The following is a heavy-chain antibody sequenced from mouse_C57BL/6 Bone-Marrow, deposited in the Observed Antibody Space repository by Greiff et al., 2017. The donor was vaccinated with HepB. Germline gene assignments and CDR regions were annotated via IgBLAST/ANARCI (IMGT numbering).Heavy chain of an antibody. V-gene: IGHV1-50*01. CDR2: IDPSDSYT. CDR3: ASTVGRRTYYAMDY. Sequence: QVQLQQPGAELVKPGASVKLSCKASGYTFTSYWMQWVKQRPGQGLEWIGEIDPSDSYTNYNQKFKGKATLTVDTSSSTAYMQLSSLTSEDSAVYYCASTVGRRTYYAMDYWGQGTSVTVSS. CDR1: GYTFTSYW. J-gene: IGHJ4*01. D-gene: IGHD1-1*01.